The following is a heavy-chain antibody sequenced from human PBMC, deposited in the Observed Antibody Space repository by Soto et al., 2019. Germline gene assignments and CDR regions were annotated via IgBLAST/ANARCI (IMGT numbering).Heavy chain of an antibody. V-gene: IGHV3-49*03. CDR2: IRSKAYGGTT. J-gene: IGHJ6*02. Sequence: GGYLRLSCTASGFTFGDYAMSWFRQAPGKGLEWVGFIRSKAYGGTTEYAASVKGRFTISRDDSKSIAYLQMNSLKTEDTAVYYCTREGEVNLLYYGMDVWGQGTTVIVSS. CDR3: TREGEVNLLYYGMDV. D-gene: IGHD3-16*01. CDR1: GFTFGDYA.